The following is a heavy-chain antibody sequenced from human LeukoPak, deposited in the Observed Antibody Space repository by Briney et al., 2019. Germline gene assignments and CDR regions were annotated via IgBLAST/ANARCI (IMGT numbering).Heavy chain of an antibody. CDR2: VSGSGGTT. D-gene: IGHD1-20*01. V-gene: IGHV3-23*01. Sequence: GGSLRLSCAASGFTFSSYAMSWVRQAPGKGLEWVSAVSGSGGTTYYPDSVKGRFTISRDNSKNTLYLQMNSLRAEDTAVYYCARVRYNWNDAAQFDYWGQGTLVTVSS. CDR1: GFTFSSYA. J-gene: IGHJ4*02. CDR3: ARVRYNWNDAAQFDY.